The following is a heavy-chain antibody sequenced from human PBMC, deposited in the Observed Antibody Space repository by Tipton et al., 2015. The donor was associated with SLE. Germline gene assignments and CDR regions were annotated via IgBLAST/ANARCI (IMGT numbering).Heavy chain of an antibody. CDR2: IYYTGST. J-gene: IGHJ4*02. V-gene: IGHV4-59*11. Sequence: TLSLTCSVSGGSMSYHYWSWIRQTPGKGLEWIAYIYYTGSTNYNDSLKSRVTIFVDTSKNQFTLQLSSVTAADTAVYYCARVDSGNLLFDFWGQGTLVTVSS. CDR1: GGSMSYHY. CDR3: ARVDSGNLLFDF. D-gene: IGHD1-26*01.